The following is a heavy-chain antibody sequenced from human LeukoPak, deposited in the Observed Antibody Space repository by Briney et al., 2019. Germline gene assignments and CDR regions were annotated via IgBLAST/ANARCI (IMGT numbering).Heavy chain of an antibody. D-gene: IGHD6-19*01. CDR1: GFTFSSYE. V-gene: IGHV3-48*03. CDR2: ISSSGSTI. J-gene: IGHJ4*02. Sequence: GGSLRLSCAASGFTFSSYEMNWVRQAPGKGLEWVSYISSSGSTIYYADSVKGRFTISRDNAKNSLYLQMNSLRAEDTAVYYCARDPGYSSGWYRGGYHFDYWGQGTLVTVSS. CDR3: ARDPGYSSGWYRGGYHFDY.